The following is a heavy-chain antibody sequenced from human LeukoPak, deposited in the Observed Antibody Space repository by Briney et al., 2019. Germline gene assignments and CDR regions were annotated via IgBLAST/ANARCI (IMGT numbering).Heavy chain of an antibody. V-gene: IGHV3-11*04. D-gene: IGHD3-10*02. Sequence: GGSLRLSCAASGFTFSNAWMSWVRQAPGKGPEWVSYISSSGSTIYYADSVKGRFTISRDNAKNSLYLQMNSLRAEDTAVYYCAELGITMIGGVWGKGTTVTISS. CDR2: ISSSGSTI. CDR1: GFTFSNAW. J-gene: IGHJ6*04. CDR3: AELGITMIGGV.